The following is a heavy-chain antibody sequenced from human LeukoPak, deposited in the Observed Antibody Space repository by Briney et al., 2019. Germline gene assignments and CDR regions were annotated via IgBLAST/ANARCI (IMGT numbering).Heavy chain of an antibody. Sequence: GGSLRLSCAASGFTFSSYAMSWVRQAPGKGLEWVSAISGSGGSTYYADSVKGRFTISRDNSKNTLYLQMNSLRAEDTAVYYCAKDLGPYGSGSYYSFDPWGQGTLVTVSS. CDR3: AKDLGPYGSGSYYSFDP. D-gene: IGHD3-10*01. CDR1: GFTFSSYA. J-gene: IGHJ5*02. V-gene: IGHV3-23*01. CDR2: ISGSGGST.